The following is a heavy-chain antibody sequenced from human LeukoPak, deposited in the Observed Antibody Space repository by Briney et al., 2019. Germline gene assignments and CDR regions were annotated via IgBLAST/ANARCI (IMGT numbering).Heavy chain of an antibody. CDR2: ISGSGGST. Sequence: PGGSLRLSCAASGFTFSSYAMSWVRQAPGKGLEWVSAISGSGGSTYYADSVKGRFTISRDNSKNTLYLQMNSLRAEGTAVYYCAKDKDVVVPAAIGDYWGQGTLVTVSS. D-gene: IGHD2-2*02. V-gene: IGHV3-23*01. CDR1: GFTFSSYA. CDR3: AKDKDVVVPAAIGDY. J-gene: IGHJ4*02.